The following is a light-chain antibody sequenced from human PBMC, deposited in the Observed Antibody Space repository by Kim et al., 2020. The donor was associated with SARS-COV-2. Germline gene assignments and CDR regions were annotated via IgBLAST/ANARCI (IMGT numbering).Light chain of an antibody. CDR2: DTS. V-gene: IGKV3-20*01. CDR1: QRLRSDS. J-gene: IGKJ2*01. CDR3: QHYDSEPAT. Sequence: SPWERVPLSCRASQRLRSDSLAWYQQKPGRTPRLLIYDTSTRATGIPDRFSGSGSGTDFALTISRLESDDFAVYYCQHYDSEPATFGQGTKLEI.